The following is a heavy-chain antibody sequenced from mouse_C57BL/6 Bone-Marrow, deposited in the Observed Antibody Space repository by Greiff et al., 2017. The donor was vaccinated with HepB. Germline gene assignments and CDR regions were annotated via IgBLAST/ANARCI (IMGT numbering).Heavy chain of an antibody. Sequence: VQLQQPGAELVKPGASVKLSCKASGYTFTSYWMHWVKQRPGQGLEWIGMIHPNSGSTNYNEKFKSKATLTVDKSSSTAYMQLSSLTSEDSAVYYCAFPVYYDRNWYFDVWGTGTTVTVSS. J-gene: IGHJ1*03. CDR1: GYTFTSYW. CDR3: AFPVYYDRNWYFDV. D-gene: IGHD1-1*01. V-gene: IGHV1-64*01. CDR2: IHPNSGST.